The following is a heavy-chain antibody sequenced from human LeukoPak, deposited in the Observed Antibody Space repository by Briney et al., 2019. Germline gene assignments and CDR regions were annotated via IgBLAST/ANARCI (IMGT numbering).Heavy chain of an antibody. J-gene: IGHJ4*02. V-gene: IGHV1-8*01. CDR2: ISPNSGDT. D-gene: IGHD7-27*01. CDR1: GYTFTSYD. Sequence: ASVKVSCKASGYTFTSYDFNWVRQATGQRPEWMGWISPNSGDTGYAQKFQDRVTMTRNTSISTAYIELSSLRSDDTAVYYCARGPPNWGYDYWGPGTLVTVSS. CDR3: ARGPPNWGYDY.